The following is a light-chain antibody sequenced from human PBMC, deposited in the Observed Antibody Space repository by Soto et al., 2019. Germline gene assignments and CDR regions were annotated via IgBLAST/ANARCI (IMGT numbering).Light chain of an antibody. CDR2: AAS. CDR3: QQYGSSRRT. Sequence: EFVLTQSPGTLSLSPGERATLSCRASQSVSATYLAWYQQKPGQAPRLLIYAASSRATGVPDRFSGSGSGTDFTLTISRLEPEDFAVYYCQQYGSSRRTFGQGTKVDIK. J-gene: IGKJ1*01. V-gene: IGKV3-20*01. CDR1: QSVSATY.